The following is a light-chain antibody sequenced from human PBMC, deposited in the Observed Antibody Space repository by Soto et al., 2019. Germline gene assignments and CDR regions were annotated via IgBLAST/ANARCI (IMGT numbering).Light chain of an antibody. J-gene: IGLJ2*01. CDR3: SSYKTSSTVVV. CDR1: SSDVGGYNY. V-gene: IGLV2-14*01. Sequence: LTQPASVSGSPGQSITISCTGTSSDVGGYNYVSWYQQYPGKAPKLMIFGVSDRPSGVSNRFSGSKSGNTASLTISGLQAEDEADYYCSSYKTSSTVVVFGGGTKATVL. CDR2: GVS.